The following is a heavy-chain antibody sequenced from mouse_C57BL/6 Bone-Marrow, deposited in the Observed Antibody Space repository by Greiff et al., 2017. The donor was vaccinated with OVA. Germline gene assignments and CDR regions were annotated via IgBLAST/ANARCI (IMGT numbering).Heavy chain of an antibody. D-gene: IGHD1-1*01. CDR3: ARGLLLRGGYYFDY. CDR2: ISDGGSYT. V-gene: IGHV5-4*03. Sequence: EVKLMESGGGLVKPGGSLKLSCAASGFTFSSYAMSWVRQTPEKRLEWVATISDGGSYTYYPDNVKGRFTISRDTAKNNLYRQMSHLNSEDKALDYCARGLLLRGGYYFDYWGQGTTLTVSS. CDR1: GFTFSSYA. J-gene: IGHJ2*01.